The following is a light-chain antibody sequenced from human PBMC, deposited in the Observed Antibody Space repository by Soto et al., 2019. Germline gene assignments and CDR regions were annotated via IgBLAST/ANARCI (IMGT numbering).Light chain of an antibody. Sequence: QSALTQPPSASGSPGQSVTISCTGTNNDIGGYTYVSWYQQLPGKAPKLMIYEGSKRPSGISNRFSGSKSGNTASLIISGLQGDDEGDYYCCAYVSSNTLLFGGGTQLTVL. V-gene: IGLV2-23*01. CDR3: CAYVSSNTLL. CDR2: EGS. J-gene: IGLJ3*02. CDR1: NNDIGGYTY.